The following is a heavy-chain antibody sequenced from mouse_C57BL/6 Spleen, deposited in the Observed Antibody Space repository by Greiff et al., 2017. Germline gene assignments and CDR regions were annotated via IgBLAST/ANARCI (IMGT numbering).Heavy chain of an antibody. CDR1: VFTFTRSC. Sequence: QVQLQQPGAALVPPFSSLPLSCTSSVFTFTRSCMHLVPQSPIQGLEWIGNIDPSDSETHYNQKFKDKATLTVDKSSSTAYMQLSSLTSEDSAVYYCAASDVWGTGTTVTVSS. CDR3: AASDV. J-gene: IGHJ1*03. CDR2: IDPSDSET. V-gene: IGHV1-52*01.